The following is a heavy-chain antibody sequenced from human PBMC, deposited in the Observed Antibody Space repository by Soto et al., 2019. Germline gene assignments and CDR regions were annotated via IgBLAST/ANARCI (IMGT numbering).Heavy chain of an antibody. V-gene: IGHV3-23*01. J-gene: IGHJ4*02. CDR1: GFTFSSYA. Sequence: EVQLLESGGGLVQPGGSLRLSCAASGFTFSSYAMSWVRQAPGKGLEWVSAISGSGGSTYYADSVKGRFTISRDNSKNTLDLQMNSRRAENTAVYYCANHYYDSSGYYVGDYFDYWGQGTLVTVSS. CDR2: ISGSGGST. D-gene: IGHD3-22*01. CDR3: ANHYYDSSGYYVGDYFDY.